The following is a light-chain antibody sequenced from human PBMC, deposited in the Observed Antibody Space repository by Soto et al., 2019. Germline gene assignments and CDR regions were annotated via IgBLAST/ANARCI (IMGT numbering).Light chain of an antibody. V-gene: IGKV3D-15*01. Sequence: EIVMTQSPATLSVSPGETATLSCRASQSVSSYLAWYQQKPGQAPRLLIYDASNRATGIPARFSGSGSGTDFTLTISSLQPEDVATYYCQKCKVAPFTFGGGTKVDIK. CDR1: QSVSSY. CDR3: QKCKVAPFT. CDR2: DAS. J-gene: IGKJ4*01.